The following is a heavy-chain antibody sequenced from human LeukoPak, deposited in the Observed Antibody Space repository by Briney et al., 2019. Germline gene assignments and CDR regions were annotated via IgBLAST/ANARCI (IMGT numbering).Heavy chain of an antibody. D-gene: IGHD3-16*02. V-gene: IGHV3-30*18. Sequence: GGSLRLSCAASGFTFSSYGMHWVRQAPGKGLEWVAVISYDGSNKYYADSVKGRFTISRDNSKNTLDLQMNSLRAEDTAVYYCAKDFELSHWGQGTLVTVSS. CDR2: ISYDGSNK. CDR1: GFTFSSYG. J-gene: IGHJ4*02. CDR3: AKDFELSH.